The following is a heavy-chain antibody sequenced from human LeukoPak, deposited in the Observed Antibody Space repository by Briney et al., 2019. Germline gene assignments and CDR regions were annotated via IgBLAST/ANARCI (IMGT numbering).Heavy chain of an antibody. CDR1: GFTFSSYG. J-gene: IGHJ4*02. V-gene: IGHV3-23*01. D-gene: IGHD3-22*01. CDR2: ISGSGGST. Sequence: PGGSLRLSCAASGFTFSSYGMHWVRQAPGKGLEWVSAISGSGGSTYYADSVKGRFTISRDNSKNTLYLQMNSLRAEDTAVYYCAKSTYYYDSSGYFPTNFDYWGQGTLVTVSS. CDR3: AKSTYYYDSSGYFPTNFDY.